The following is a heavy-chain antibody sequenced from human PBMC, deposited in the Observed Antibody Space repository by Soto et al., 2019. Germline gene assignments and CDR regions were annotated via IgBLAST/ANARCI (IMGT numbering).Heavy chain of an antibody. Sequence: QITLKESGPTLVKPTQTLTLTCTFSGFSLSTSGVGVGWIRQPPGKALEWLALIYWDDDKRYSPSLKSRITNTKETSKNQVVLTVTNMDPVDTATYYCAHRRGGSYCFAYWGQGTLVTVS. CDR3: AHRRGGSYCFAY. CDR1: GFSLSTSGVG. V-gene: IGHV2-5*02. J-gene: IGHJ4*02. CDR2: IYWDDDK. D-gene: IGHD2-15*01.